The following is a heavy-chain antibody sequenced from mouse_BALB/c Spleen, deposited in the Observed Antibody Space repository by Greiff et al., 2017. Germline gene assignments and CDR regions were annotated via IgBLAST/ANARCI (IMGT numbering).Heavy chain of an antibody. CDR1: GFSLTSYG. D-gene: IGHD2-4*01. CDR2: IWAGGST. Sequence: QVQLKESGPGLVAPSQSLSITCTVSGFSLTSYGVHWVRQPPGKGLEWLGVIWAGGSTNYNSALMSRLSISKDNSKSQVFLKMNSLQTDDTAMYYCARVWGLRRDPFYAMDYWGQGTSVTVSS. J-gene: IGHJ4*01. CDR3: ARVWGLRRDPFYAMDY. V-gene: IGHV2-9*02.